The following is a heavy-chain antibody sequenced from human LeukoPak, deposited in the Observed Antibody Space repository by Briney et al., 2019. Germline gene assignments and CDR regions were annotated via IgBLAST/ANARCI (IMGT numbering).Heavy chain of an antibody. D-gene: IGHD3-22*01. CDR3: VSELYDSWDY. J-gene: IGHJ4*02. V-gene: IGHV3-30*02. CDR1: GFTFSDYY. Sequence: GGSLRLSCAASGFTFSDYYMSWIRQAPGKGLEWVAFIRYDGSNKYYADSVKGRFTISRDNSKNTLYLQMNSLRAEDTAVYYCVSELYDSWDYWGQGTLVTVSS. CDR2: IRYDGSNK.